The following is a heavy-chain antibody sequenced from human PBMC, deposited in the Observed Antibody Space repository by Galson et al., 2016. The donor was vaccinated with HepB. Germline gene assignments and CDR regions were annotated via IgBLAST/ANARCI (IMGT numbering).Heavy chain of an antibody. CDR1: GYTFSDYF. D-gene: IGHD1-26*01. CDR3: ARGILLGSDAFDF. Sequence: SVKVSCKASGYTFSDYFLHWVRQAPGQGLEWMGWINPISGGTDLPQKFQGRVTMTRDTSISTAYMELSRLTFDDTAVYYCARGILLGSDAFDFWGQGTMVTVSS. J-gene: IGHJ3*01. V-gene: IGHV1-2*02. CDR2: INPISGGT.